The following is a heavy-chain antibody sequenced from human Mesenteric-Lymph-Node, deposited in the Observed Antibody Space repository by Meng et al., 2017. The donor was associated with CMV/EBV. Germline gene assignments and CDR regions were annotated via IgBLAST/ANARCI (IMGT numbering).Heavy chain of an antibody. CDR3: ARATYSSSSRVFPYYFDF. CDR2: MTPSGGYT. V-gene: IGHV1-46*01. J-gene: IGHJ4*02. Sequence: FTSYYMHWRRQAPEQGLELMRIMTPSGGYTNYAQKFQGRVTMTRDTSTSTVYMELSSLRSEDTAVYYCARATYSSSSRVFPYYFDFWGQGTLVTVSS. D-gene: IGHD6-6*01. CDR1: FTSYY.